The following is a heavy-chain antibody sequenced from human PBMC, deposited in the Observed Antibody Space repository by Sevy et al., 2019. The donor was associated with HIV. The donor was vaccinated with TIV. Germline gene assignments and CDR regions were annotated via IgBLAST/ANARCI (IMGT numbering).Heavy chain of an antibody. V-gene: IGHV3-72*01. J-gene: IGHJ2*01. D-gene: IGHD6-19*01. Sequence: GGSLRLSCAASGFAFGDLYMDWVRQDPGKALEWVGRIRNKPKSYTTEYAASVKGRFTISRDDSRNSLYLQMNSLKTEDTAVYYCAAVAANKGYFDIWGRGTLVTVSS. CDR2: IRNKPKSYTT. CDR1: GFAFGDLY. CDR3: AAVAANKGYFDI.